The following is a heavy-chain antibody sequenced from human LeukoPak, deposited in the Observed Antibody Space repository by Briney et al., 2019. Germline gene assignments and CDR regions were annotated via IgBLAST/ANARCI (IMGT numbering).Heavy chain of an antibody. CDR1: GFSFSSYA. Sequence: GGSLRLSCAASGFSFSSYAMTWARQAPVKGLEWVSAISGGGTRTYYADSVKGRFTISRDNSKNTLYLEMSSLRVEDTAIYYCAKWPEGAMDYFDYWGQGTLVSVSS. J-gene: IGHJ4*02. D-gene: IGHD3-16*01. V-gene: IGHV3-23*01. CDR2: ISGGGTRT. CDR3: AKWPEGAMDYFDY.